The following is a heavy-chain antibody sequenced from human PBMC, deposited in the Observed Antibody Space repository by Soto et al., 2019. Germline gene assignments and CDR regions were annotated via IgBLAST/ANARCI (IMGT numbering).Heavy chain of an antibody. CDR2: ISSSSSTI. V-gene: IGHV3-48*02. CDR1: GFTFSSYS. CDR3: ARDKLYYKDFSGRTLNAFDV. Sequence: PEGSLRLSCAASGFTFSSYSMNWVRQAPGKGLEWVSYISSSSSTIYYADSVKGRFTISRDNAKNSLYLQMNSLRDEDTAVYYCARDKLYYKDFSGRTLNAFDVWGQGKMVTVS. D-gene: IGHD3-22*01. J-gene: IGHJ3*01.